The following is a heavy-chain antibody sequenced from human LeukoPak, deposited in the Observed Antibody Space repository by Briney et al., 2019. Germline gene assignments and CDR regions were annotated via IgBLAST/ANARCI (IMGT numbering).Heavy chain of an antibody. CDR3: GRVGRTPIVGATNGRWYFDY. J-gene: IGHJ4*02. D-gene: IGHD1-26*01. CDR2: IYYSGST. Sequence: NPSETLSLTCTVSGGSISSYYWSWIRQPPGKGLEWIGYIYYSGSTNYNPSLKSRVTISVDTSKNQFSLKLSSVTAADTAVYYCGRVGRTPIVGATNGRWYFDYWGQGTLVTVSS. CDR1: GGSISSYY. V-gene: IGHV4-59*01.